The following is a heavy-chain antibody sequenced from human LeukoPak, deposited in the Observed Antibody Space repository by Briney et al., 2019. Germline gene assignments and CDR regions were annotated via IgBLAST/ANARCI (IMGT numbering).Heavy chain of an antibody. D-gene: IGHD2-15*01. V-gene: IGHV1-18*04. CDR1: GYTFTDYY. Sequence: ASVKISCKVSGYTFTDYYMHWVQQAPGQGLEWMGWISGYNGNTNYAQKFQGRVTMITDTSTSTAYMELRSLRSDDTAVYYCARPRVAGSFDIWGQGTMVTVSS. CDR2: ISGYNGNT. CDR3: ARPRVAGSFDI. J-gene: IGHJ3*02.